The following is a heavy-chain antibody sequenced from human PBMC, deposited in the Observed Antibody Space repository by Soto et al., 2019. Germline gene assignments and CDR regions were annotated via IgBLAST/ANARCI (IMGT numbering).Heavy chain of an antibody. CDR3: ARAPTYYDILTGYYNYYGMDV. Sequence: SETLSLTCTVSGGSISSYYWSWIRQPPGKGLEWIGNIHYSGSTNYNPSLKGRVTISVDTSKNQFSLKLSSVTAADTAVYYCARAPTYYDILTGYYNYYGMDVWGQGTTVTV. CDR2: IHYSGST. D-gene: IGHD3-9*01. V-gene: IGHV4-59*08. CDR1: GGSISSYY. J-gene: IGHJ6*02.